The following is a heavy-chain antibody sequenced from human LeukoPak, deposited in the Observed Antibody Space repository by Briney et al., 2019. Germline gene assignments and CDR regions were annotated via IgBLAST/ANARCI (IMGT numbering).Heavy chain of an antibody. V-gene: IGHV3-21*01. CDR1: GFTFSDYS. D-gene: IGHD6-19*01. CDR2: ISSNSAYL. J-gene: IGHJ4*02. CDR3: ARALYNRGWYPDYFDS. Sequence: PGGSLRLSCAASGFTFSDYSMNWVRQAPGKGLEWVSSISSNSAYLYYVDSLRGRFTVSRDNAKSSLSLQMSSLRAEDTAIYYCARALYNRGWYPDYFDSWGQGTLVTVSA.